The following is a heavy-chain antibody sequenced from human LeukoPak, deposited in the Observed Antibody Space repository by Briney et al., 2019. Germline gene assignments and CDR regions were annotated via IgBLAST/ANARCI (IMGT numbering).Heavy chain of an antibody. CDR1: EFTVNSNY. J-gene: IGHJ4*02. V-gene: IGHV3-66*01. CDR3: ARRGSSGNWNFDY. Sequence: GGSLRLSCAASEFTVNSNYMIWVRQAPGKGLEWVSLIYSGGSTYNADSVKDRFTISRDNSKNSLYLQMNSLRAEDTAVYYCARRGSSGNWNFDYWGQGTLVTVSS. D-gene: IGHD3-22*01. CDR2: IYSGGST.